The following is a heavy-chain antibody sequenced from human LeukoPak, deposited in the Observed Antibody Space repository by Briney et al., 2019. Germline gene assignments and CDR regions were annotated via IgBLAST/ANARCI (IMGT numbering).Heavy chain of an antibody. V-gene: IGHV1-46*01. CDR1: GYTFTSYY. CDR2: ISPSGTT. Sequence: VSVKVSCKASGYTFTSYYIHWVRQAPGQGLEWMGQISPSGTTTYAQKFKGRVTMTRDKSTSTVNMDLSDLTFEDTAVYHCANDSGAYGPDYWGQGTLLSVSS. J-gene: IGHJ4*02. CDR3: ANDSGAYGPDY. D-gene: IGHD3-3*01.